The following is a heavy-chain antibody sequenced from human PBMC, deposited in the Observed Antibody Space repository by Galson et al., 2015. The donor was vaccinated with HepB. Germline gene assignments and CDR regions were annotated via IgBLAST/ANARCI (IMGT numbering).Heavy chain of an antibody. CDR2: ITGSSDTT. CDR1: GFPFSNYA. CDR3: VNRRVDIRGV. V-gene: IGHV3-23*01. J-gene: IGHJ4*02. Sequence: SLRLSCAASGFPFSNYAVSWVRQAPGKGLEWVSTITGSSDTTNYADSVKGRFTISRDNSKNTLYLQMNSLRAEDTAIYYCVNRRVDIRGVWDQGTLVTVSS. D-gene: IGHD3-10*01.